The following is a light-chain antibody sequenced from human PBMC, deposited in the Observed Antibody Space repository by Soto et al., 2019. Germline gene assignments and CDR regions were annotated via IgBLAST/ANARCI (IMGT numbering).Light chain of an antibody. CDR1: QSISSW. J-gene: IGKJ2*01. V-gene: IGKV1-5*03. CDR3: QHYDTYPYT. CDR2: KAS. Sequence: DIQMTQFPSTLSASVGDRVTITCRASQSISSWLAWYQQKPGKAPKLLIYKASSLESGVPSTFSGSGSGTEFTLTIRGLQPDDFATYYCQHYDTYPYTFGQGTKLEIK.